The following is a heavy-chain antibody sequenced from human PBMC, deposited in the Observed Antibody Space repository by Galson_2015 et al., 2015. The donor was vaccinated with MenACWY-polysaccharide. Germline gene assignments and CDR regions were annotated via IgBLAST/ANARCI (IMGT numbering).Heavy chain of an antibody. CDR3: ARSTPDGPYCSSTSCYTYWFDP. D-gene: IGHD2-2*02. V-gene: IGHV4-39*01. CDR2: IYYSGST. CDR1: GGSISSSSYY. Sequence: SETLSLTCTVSGGSISSSSYYWGWIRQPPGKGLEWIGSIYYSGSTYYNPSLKSRVTISVDTSKNQFSLKLSSVTAADTAVYYCARSTPDGPYCSSTSCYTYWFDPWGQGTLVTVSS. J-gene: IGHJ5*02.